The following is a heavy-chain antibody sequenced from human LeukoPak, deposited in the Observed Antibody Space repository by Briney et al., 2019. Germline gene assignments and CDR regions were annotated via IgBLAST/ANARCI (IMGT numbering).Heavy chain of an antibody. D-gene: IGHD2-15*01. CDR2: INTNTRDP. CDR1: GYTFTRHA. CDR3: SRGGSMGVV. J-gene: IGHJ4*02. Sequence: GASVKVSCKASGYTFTRHAMNWVRQAPGQGLEWMGWINTNTRDPTYAQGFTGRFVFSFDTSINTAYLQISSRKPEDTAADYCSRGGSMGVVWGQGALVTVPS. V-gene: IGHV7-4-1*02.